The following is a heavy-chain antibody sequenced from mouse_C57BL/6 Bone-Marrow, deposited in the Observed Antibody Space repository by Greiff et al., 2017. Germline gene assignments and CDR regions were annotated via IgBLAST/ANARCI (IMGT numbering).Heavy chain of an antibody. D-gene: IGHD2-3*01. CDR2: IYPGSGST. J-gene: IGHJ4*01. CDR1: GYTFTSYW. V-gene: IGHV1-55*01. CDR3: ARGYYRDYYAMDY. Sequence: QVQLKQPGAELVKPGASVKMSCKASGYTFTSYWITWVKQRPGQGLEWIGDIYPGSGSTNYNEKFKSKATLTVDTSSSTAYMQLSSLTSEDSAVYYCARGYYRDYYAMDYWGQGTSVTVSS.